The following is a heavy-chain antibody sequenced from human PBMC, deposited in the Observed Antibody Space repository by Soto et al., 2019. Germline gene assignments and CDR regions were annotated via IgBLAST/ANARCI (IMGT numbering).Heavy chain of an antibody. CDR2: ISAYNGNT. CDR3: SRSTLQEFYGDYYDSSGSDY. Sequence: QGQLVQSVAEVKKPGASLKVSCKASGYTFTSYGISWVRQAPGQGLEGMVWISAYNGNTNYAQKLQGRATMTTDTSKSTAYMGLRGLRSGDTSGYYCSRSTLQEFYGDYYDSSGSDYWDKGTRVTVSA. V-gene: IGHV1-18*04. J-gene: IGHJ4*02. CDR1: GYTFTSYG. D-gene: IGHD3-22*01.